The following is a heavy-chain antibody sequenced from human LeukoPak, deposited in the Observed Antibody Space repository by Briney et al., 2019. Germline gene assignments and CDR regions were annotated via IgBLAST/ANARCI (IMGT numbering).Heavy chain of an antibody. V-gene: IGHV4-30-4*07. D-gene: IGHD5-18*01. CDR2: IYYSGST. CDR3: AQGQGEDTAMASPTSYYYYYMDV. CDR1: GGSISSGGYS. Sequence: SETLSLTCAVSGGSISSGGYSWSWIRQPPGKGLEWIGYIYYSGSTYYNPSLKSRVTISVDTSKNQFSLKLSSVTAADTAVYYCAQGQGEDTAMASPTSYYYYYMDVWGKGTTVTISS. J-gene: IGHJ6*03.